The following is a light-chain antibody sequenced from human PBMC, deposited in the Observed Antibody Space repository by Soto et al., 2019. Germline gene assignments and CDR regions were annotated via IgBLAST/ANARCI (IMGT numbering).Light chain of an antibody. CDR3: QQYGSSPPYT. V-gene: IGKV3-20*01. CDR1: QSVSSSY. J-gene: IGKJ2*01. Sequence: IVLTPSPGTLSLSPVERATLSCRTSQSVSSSYLAWYQQKPGQAPRLLTYGASSRATGIPDRFSGSGSRTDFTLTISRLEPEDYAVYYCQQYGSSPPYTFGQGTKVDIK. CDR2: GAS.